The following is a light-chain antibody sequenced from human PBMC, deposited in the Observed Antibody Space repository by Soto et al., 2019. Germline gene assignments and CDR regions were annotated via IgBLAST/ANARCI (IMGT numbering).Light chain of an antibody. V-gene: IGKV1-5*03. J-gene: IGKJ5*01. CDR2: KAS. CDR1: QSISSD. CDR3: QHYNSYPSIT. Sequence: DIQMTQSPSTLSASVGDRVTITCRASQSISSDLAWYQQKPGKAPKLLIYKASSLESAVPSRFSGSGSGTEFTLTISSLQPDDFATYYCQHYNSYPSITFGQGTRLEIK.